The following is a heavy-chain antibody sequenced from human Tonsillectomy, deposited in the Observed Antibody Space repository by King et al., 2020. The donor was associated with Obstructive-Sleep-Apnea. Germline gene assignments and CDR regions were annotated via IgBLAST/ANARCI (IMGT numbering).Heavy chain of an antibody. D-gene: IGHD3-9*01. J-gene: IGHJ5*02. CDR2: IYYSGST. Sequence: VQLQESGPGLVKPSETLSLTCAVSGGSISSYYWTWIRQPPGKGLEWIGCIYYSGSTNYNPSLKSRVTISVDTSKNQFSLKLSSVTAADTAVYYCARVGVDHDILPGQNRHRDRFDPWGQGTLATVSS. CDR3: ARVGVDHDILPGQNRHRDRFDP. V-gene: IGHV4-59*01. CDR1: GGSISSYY.